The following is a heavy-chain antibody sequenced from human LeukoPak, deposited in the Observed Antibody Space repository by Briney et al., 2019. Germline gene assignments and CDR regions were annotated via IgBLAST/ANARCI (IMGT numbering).Heavy chain of an antibody. V-gene: IGHV3-23*01. Sequence: GGSLRLSCAASGFTFSSYAMSCVRQAPGKGLEWVSAISGSGGSTYYADSVKGRFTISRDNSKNTLYLQMNSLRAEDTAVYYCAKRRFGQLEFDYWGQGTLVTVSS. CDR3: AKRRFGQLEFDY. CDR1: GFTFSSYA. J-gene: IGHJ4*02. CDR2: ISGSGGST. D-gene: IGHD3-10*01.